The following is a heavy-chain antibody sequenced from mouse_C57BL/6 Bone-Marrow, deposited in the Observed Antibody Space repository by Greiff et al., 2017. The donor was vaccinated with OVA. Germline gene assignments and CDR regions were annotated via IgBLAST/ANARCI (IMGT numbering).Heavy chain of an antibody. J-gene: IGHJ1*03. CDR2: SRNKANDYTT. Sequence: EVKLVESGGGLVQSGRSLRLSCATSGFTFSDFYMEWVRQAPGKGLEWISASRNKANDYTTAYSASVKGRFIVSRDTSQSILYLQMNALRAEDTDIYYCARDNWDWYFDVWGTGTTVTVSS. CDR3: ARDNWDWYFDV. V-gene: IGHV7-1*01. D-gene: IGHD4-1*01. CDR1: GFTFSDFY.